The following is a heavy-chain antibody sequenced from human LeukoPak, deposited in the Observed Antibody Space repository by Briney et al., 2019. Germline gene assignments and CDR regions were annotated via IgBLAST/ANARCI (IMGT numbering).Heavy chain of an antibody. CDR3: ARENDDFWSGYYWDY. CDR1: GGSISSYY. Sequence: SETLSLTCTVSGGSISSYYWSRIRQPAGKGLEWIRRIYTSGSTNYNPSLKSRVTMSVDTSKNQFSLKLSSVTAADTAVYYCARENDDFWSGYYWDYWGQGTLVTVSS. J-gene: IGHJ4*02. V-gene: IGHV4-4*07. D-gene: IGHD3-3*01. CDR2: IYTSGST.